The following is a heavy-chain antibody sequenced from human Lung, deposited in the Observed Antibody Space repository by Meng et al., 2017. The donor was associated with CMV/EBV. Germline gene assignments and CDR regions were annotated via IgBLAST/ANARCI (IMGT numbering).Heavy chain of an antibody. V-gene: IGHV4-39*01. D-gene: IGHD3-22*01. CDR3: ARQGSVYYYDSSGQSPDY. CDR1: GGSISSSSYY. J-gene: IGHJ4*01. CDR2: IYYSGST. Sequence: SXTLSLTCTVSGGSISSSSYYWGWIRQPPGKGLEWIGSIYYSGSTYYNPSLKSRVTISVDTSKNQFSLKLSSVTAADTAVYYCARQGSVYYYDSSGQSPDYWGHGTLVTVSS.